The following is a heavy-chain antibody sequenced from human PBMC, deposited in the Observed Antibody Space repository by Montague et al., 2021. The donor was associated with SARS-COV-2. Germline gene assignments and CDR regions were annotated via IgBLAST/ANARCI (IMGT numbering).Heavy chain of an antibody. CDR2: ISYDGSNK. V-gene: IGHV3-30*04. J-gene: IGHJ6*02. CDR3: ARGTKGNYYYGMDV. Sequence: SVILSCVASGFTFSSYAMHWVRQAPVKGLEWVAVISYDGSNKYYXDSVKGRFTISRDNSKNTLYLQMNSLRAEDTAVYYCARGTKGNYYYGMDVWGQGTTVTVSS. CDR1: GFTFSSYA. D-gene: IGHD2-8*01.